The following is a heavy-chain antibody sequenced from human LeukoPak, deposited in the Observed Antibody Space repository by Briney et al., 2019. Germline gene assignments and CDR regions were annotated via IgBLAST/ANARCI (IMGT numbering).Heavy chain of an antibody. CDR2: INHSGST. CDR1: GGSFSGYY. D-gene: IGHD2-2*01. Sequence: SETLSLTCAVYGGSFSGYYWSWIRQPPGKGLEWIGEINHSGSTNYNPSLKSRVTISVDTSKHQFSLKLSSVTAADTAVYYCARDSGGYCSSTSCLNYYYYYYMDVWGKGTTVTVSS. CDR3: ARDSGGYCSSTSCLNYYYYYYMDV. J-gene: IGHJ6*03. V-gene: IGHV4-34*01.